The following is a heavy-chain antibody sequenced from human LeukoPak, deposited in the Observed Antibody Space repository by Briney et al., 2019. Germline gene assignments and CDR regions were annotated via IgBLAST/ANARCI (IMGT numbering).Heavy chain of an antibody. Sequence: GGSLRLSCAASRFTFSSYEMNRVRQAPGKGLEWVSYISSSGSTVYYADSVKGRFTVSRDNAKNSLYLQMNSLRAEDTAVYYCARRYCSSTSCTFDYWGQGTLVTVSS. J-gene: IGHJ4*02. D-gene: IGHD2-2*01. CDR2: ISSSGSTV. V-gene: IGHV3-48*03. CDR1: RFTFSSYE. CDR3: ARRYCSSTSCTFDY.